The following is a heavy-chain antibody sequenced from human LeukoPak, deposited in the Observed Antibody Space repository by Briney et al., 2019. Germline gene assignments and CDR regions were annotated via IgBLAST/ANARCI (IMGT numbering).Heavy chain of an antibody. CDR3: ARSIVVVPAAIPALGVD. Sequence: ASVKVSCKASGYTFTSYGISWVRQTPGQGLEWMGWISAYNGNTNYAQKLQGRVTMTTDTSTSTAYMELRSLRSDDTAVYYCARSIVVVPAAIPALGVDWGQGTLVTVSS. CDR1: GYTFTSYG. J-gene: IGHJ4*02. V-gene: IGHV1-18*01. D-gene: IGHD2-2*02. CDR2: ISAYNGNT.